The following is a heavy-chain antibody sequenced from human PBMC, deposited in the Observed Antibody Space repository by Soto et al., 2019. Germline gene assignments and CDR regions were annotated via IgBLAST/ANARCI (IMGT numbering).Heavy chain of an antibody. V-gene: IGHV3-11*06. CDR3: VRGGGGGLFEP. CDR1: GFTFGDSH. D-gene: IGHD2-15*01. J-gene: IGHJ5*02. CDR2: ISPGSRYP. Sequence: PGGSLRLSCAGSGFTFGDSHMSWIRQVPGKGLEWLSYISPGSRYPAYADSVKGRFTISRDNAKRSLYLQMMSLTAEDTAIYYCVRGGGGGLFEPWGQGTMVTVSS.